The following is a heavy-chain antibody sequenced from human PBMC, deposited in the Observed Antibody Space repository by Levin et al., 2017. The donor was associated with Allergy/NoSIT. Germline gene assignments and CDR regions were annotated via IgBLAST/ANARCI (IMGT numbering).Heavy chain of an antibody. D-gene: IGHD6-19*01. Sequence: PGGSLRLSCTVSGGSISSSSYYWGWIRQPPGKGLEWIGSIYYSGSTYYNPSLKSRVTISVDTSKNQFSLKLSSVTAADTAVYYCARHVMEGGWVYYFDYWGQGTLVTVSS. J-gene: IGHJ4*02. CDR2: IYYSGST. V-gene: IGHV4-39*01. CDR1: GGSISSSSYY. CDR3: ARHVMEGGWVYYFDY.